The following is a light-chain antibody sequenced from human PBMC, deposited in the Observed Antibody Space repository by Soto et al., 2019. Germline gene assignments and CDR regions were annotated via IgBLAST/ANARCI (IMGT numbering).Light chain of an antibody. V-gene: IGLV1-40*01. CDR1: SSNIGAGYD. CDR3: QSYDSSLSGSV. CDR2: GNR. J-gene: IGLJ2*01. Sequence: QSVLTQPPSVSGAPGQRVTISCTGSSSNIGAGYDVHWYQQLPGTAPKLLIHGNRNRPSGVPDRFSGSKSDTSASLAITGLQAEDEADYYCQSYDSSLSGSVFGGGTKVTVL.